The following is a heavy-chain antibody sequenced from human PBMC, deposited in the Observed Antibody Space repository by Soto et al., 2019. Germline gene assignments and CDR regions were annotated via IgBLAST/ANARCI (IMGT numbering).Heavy chain of an antibody. CDR1: GFTFSSFG. D-gene: IGHD3-10*01. CDR2: ISYDGSDK. Sequence: PGGSLRLSCEASGFTFSSFGMHWVRQAPGKGLEWVAVISYDGSDKYYADSVKGRFTISRDNSKNTLYLQMNSLRAEDTAVYSCAKDRGFIYYYGLDVWGQGTTVTVSS. V-gene: IGHV3-30*18. CDR3: AKDRGFIYYYGLDV. J-gene: IGHJ6*02.